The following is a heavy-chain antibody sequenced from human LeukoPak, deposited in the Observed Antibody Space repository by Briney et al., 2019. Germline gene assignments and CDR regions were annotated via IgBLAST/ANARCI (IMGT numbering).Heavy chain of an antibody. D-gene: IGHD5-12*01. CDR1: GGSISSNNYY. CDR3: ARSVADKTGWLRRHYRGGPINWFDP. Sequence: PSETLSLTCTVSGGSISSNNYYWGWIRQPPGKGLEWFGEINHSGSTYYNPSLKSRVTISVDTSKNQFSLKLSSVTAADTAVYYCARSVADKTGWLRRHYRGGPINWFDPWGQGTLVTVSS. CDR2: INHSGST. V-gene: IGHV4-39*07. J-gene: IGHJ5*02.